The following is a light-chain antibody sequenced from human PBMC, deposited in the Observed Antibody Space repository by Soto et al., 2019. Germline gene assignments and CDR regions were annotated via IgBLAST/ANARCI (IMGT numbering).Light chain of an antibody. CDR3: QKYNSAPLP. CDR1: QSISMY. CDR2: IAS. J-gene: IGKJ4*01. Sequence: IHMTQSPSSLSASVRDRVTITSLTNQSISMYLNWYHQKPEKAPNLLIYIASSLQSEVPSRFSGSGSGTDFTLTISSLQPEDVATYYCQKYNSAPLPFGGGNKV. V-gene: IGKV1-39*01.